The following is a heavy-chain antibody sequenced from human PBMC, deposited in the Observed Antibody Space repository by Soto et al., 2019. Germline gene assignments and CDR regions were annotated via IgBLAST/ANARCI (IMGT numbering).Heavy chain of an antibody. CDR3: ARYEVNYVWGSYRTFDY. CDR2: IRAYNGNT. CDR1: GYTFTSYG. J-gene: IGHJ4*02. D-gene: IGHD3-16*02. Sequence: QVQLVQSGAEVKKPGASVKVSCKASGYTFTSYGISWVRQAPGQGLEWMGWIRAYNGNTNYAQKLQGRVTMTTDTSTSTAYMELRGLSSDDTAVYYCARYEVNYVWGSYRTFDYWGQGTLVTVSS. V-gene: IGHV1-18*01.